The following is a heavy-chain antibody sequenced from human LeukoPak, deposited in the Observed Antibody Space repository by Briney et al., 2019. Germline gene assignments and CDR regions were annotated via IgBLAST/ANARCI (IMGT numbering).Heavy chain of an antibody. V-gene: IGHV3-74*01. CDR3: ARGYYGSGSYYNYLFDY. Sequence: GGSLRLSCAASGFTFSSYWMHWVRQAPGKGLVWVSRINSDGSNTSYADSVKGRFTISRDNAKNTLYLQMNSLRAEDTAVYYCARGYYGSGSYYNYLFDYWGQGTLVTVSS. D-gene: IGHD3-10*01. J-gene: IGHJ4*02. CDR2: INSDGSNT. CDR1: GFTFSSYW.